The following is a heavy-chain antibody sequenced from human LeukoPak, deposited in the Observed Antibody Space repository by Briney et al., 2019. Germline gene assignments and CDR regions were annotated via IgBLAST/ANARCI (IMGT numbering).Heavy chain of an antibody. V-gene: IGHV3-64*01. D-gene: IGHD1-1*01. CDR1: GFTLSSYA. CDR3: ARAGRNDASLGMDV. Sequence: PGGCLRLSCVASGFTLSSYAMHWVRQAPGKGLEYVSGISSNGGSTYYANSVKDRFNISRDNSKNTLYLQMGSLRAEDTAVYHCARAGRNDASLGMDVWGQGTTVTVSS. J-gene: IGHJ6*02. CDR2: ISSNGGST.